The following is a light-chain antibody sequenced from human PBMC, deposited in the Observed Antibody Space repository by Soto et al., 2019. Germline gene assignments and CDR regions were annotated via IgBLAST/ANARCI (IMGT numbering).Light chain of an antibody. Sequence: EIVLTQSRATLSLSPGERATLSCRASQSVCNFLAWYQQKPGQAPRLLIYDASNRATGIPTRFSGSGSGTDFTLTISSLEPEDFAVYYCQQRINWPLTFGGGTKVEIK. V-gene: IGKV3-11*01. CDR1: QSVCNF. CDR2: DAS. CDR3: QQRINWPLT. J-gene: IGKJ4*01.